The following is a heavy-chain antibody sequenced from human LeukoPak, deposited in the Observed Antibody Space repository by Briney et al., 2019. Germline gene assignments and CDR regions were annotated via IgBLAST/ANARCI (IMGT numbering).Heavy chain of an antibody. CDR2: INHSGST. V-gene: IGHV4-34*01. CDR3: ARAATSQYDFWSGYYRD. CDR1: GGSFSGYY. D-gene: IGHD3-3*01. J-gene: IGHJ4*02. Sequence: PSETLSLTCAVYGGSFSGYYWSWIRQPPGKGLEWIGEINHSGSTNYNPSLKSRVTISVDTSKNQFSLKLSSVTAADTAVYYCARAATSQYDFWSGYYRDWGQGTLVTVSS.